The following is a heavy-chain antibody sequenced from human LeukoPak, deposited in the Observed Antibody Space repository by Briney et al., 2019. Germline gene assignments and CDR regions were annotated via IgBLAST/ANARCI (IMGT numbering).Heavy chain of an antibody. D-gene: IGHD3-9*01. CDR1: GFTFTNHA. Sequence: GGSLRLSCAASGFTFTNHAMQWVRQAPGKGLDYVSAISGNGGSTYYANSVKGRFTISRDNSKNTVYLQMDSLRAEDMAVYYCARAGVIRYVAWLINYYMDVWGKGTTVTVSS. J-gene: IGHJ6*03. V-gene: IGHV3-64*01. CDR2: ISGNGGST. CDR3: ARAGVIRYVAWLINYYMDV.